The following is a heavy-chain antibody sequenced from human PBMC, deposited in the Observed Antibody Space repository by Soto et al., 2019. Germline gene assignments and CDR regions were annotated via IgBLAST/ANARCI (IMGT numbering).Heavy chain of an antibody. V-gene: IGHV1-18*01. CDR3: EGDAVDSSGYYHYYYYGMDV. Sequence: ASMKVSCKASGGTFSSYAISWVRQAPGQELEWMGWISAYNGNTKYAQKLQGRVTMTTDTSTSTAYMELRSLRSDDTARYYCEGDAVDSSGYYHYYYYGMDVWGQGTTVTVSS. CDR2: ISAYNGNT. D-gene: IGHD3-22*01. CDR1: GGTFSSYA. J-gene: IGHJ6*02.